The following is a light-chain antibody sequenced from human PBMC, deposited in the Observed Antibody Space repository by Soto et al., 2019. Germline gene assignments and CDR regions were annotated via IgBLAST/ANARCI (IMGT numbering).Light chain of an antibody. CDR2: GAS. J-gene: IGKJ4*01. CDR3: QQYGSAPLT. V-gene: IGKV3-20*01. Sequence: EIVMTQSPATLSVSPGERATLSCRASQSISSNLAWYQQKPGQAPRLLMYGASSRTTGIPDRFSGSGSGTEFTLTISRLEPEDFAVYYCQQYGSAPLTFGGGTKVDIK. CDR1: QSISSN.